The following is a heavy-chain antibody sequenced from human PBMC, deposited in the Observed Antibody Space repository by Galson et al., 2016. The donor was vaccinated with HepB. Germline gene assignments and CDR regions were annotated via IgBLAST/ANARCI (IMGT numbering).Heavy chain of an antibody. Sequence: QSGAEVKKPGESLKISCKGSGYLFTSYWIAWVRQMPGKGLEWMGIIYPGDSHTTYSPSFQGQVTISADKSTSTAHLQWNSLKASDTAMYYCASSITLAGTGVIDYWGQGTLVTVSS. D-gene: IGHD6-19*01. J-gene: IGHJ4*02. CDR3: ASSITLAGTGVIDY. CDR2: IYPGDSHT. CDR1: GYLFTSYW. V-gene: IGHV5-51*03.